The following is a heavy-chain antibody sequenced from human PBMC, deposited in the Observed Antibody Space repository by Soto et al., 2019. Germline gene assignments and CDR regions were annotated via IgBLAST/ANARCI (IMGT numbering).Heavy chain of an antibody. CDR1: GGSISSYY. CDR3: ARQQWLVLNAFDI. Sequence: QVQLQESSTGLVKPSETLSLTCTVSGGSISSYYWSWIRQPPGKGLEWIGYIYYSGSTNYNPSLKSRVTISVDTSKNQFSLKLSSVTAADTAVYYCARQQWLVLNAFDIWGQGTMVTVSS. J-gene: IGHJ3*02. V-gene: IGHV4-59*01. CDR2: IYYSGST. D-gene: IGHD6-19*01.